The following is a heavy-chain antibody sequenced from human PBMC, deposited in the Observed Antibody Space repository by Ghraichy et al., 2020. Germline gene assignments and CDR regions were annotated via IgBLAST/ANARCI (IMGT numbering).Heavy chain of an antibody. Sequence: SQTLSLTCAVYGGSLSRYYWSWIRQPPGKGLEWIGEIYHSGSTNYNPSLKSRVTISLDTSKNQFSLKLNSVTAADTAVYYCARDGNSYCSSARCHIFDYWGQGTLVTVSS. CDR2: IYHSGST. V-gene: IGHV4-34*01. CDR3: ARDGNSYCSSARCHIFDY. D-gene: IGHD2-2*02. J-gene: IGHJ4*02. CDR1: GGSLSRYY.